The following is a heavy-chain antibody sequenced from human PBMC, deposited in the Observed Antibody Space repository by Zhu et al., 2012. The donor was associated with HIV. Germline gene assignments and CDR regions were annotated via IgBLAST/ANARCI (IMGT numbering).Heavy chain of an antibody. J-gene: IGHJ4*02. V-gene: IGHV4-39*01. CDR1: GGSISSSSYY. Sequence: QVQLQESGPGLVKPSETLSLTCTVSGGSISSSSYYWGWIRQPPGKGLEWIGGIYYSGSTYYNPSLKSRVTISVDTSKNQFSLKLSSVTAADTAVYYCARHGPGLSSSWYEDYWGQGTLVTVSS. CDR2: IYYSGST. CDR3: ARHGPGLSSSWYEDY. D-gene: IGHD6-13*01.